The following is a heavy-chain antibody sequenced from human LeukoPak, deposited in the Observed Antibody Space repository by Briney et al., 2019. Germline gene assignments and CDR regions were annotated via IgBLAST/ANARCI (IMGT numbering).Heavy chain of an antibody. CDR2: MNPDTGNT. D-gene: IGHD7-27*01. J-gene: IGHJ4*02. CDR3: ARGRPTNLGGIY. CDR1: GSTFTSYD. V-gene: IGHV1-8*01. Sequence: ASVKVSCKASGSTFTSYDINWVRQATGQGLEWMGWMNPDTGNTAYAQKFQARVTMTWDTSISTAYMELGSLRSEDTAVYYCARGRPTNLGGIYWGQGTLVTVSS.